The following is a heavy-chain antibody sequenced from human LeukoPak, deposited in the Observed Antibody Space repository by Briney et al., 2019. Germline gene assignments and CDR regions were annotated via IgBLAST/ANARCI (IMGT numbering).Heavy chain of an antibody. CDR3: AKLLGWAYDILTGSSPNPLDY. D-gene: IGHD3-9*01. Sequence: PGGSLRLSCAASGFTFSSYGMHWVRQAPGKGLEWVAVISYDGSNKYYADSVKGRFTISRDNSKNTLYLQMNSLRAKDTAVYYCAKLLGWAYDILTGSSPNPLDYWGQGTLVTVSS. CDR1: GFTFSSYG. J-gene: IGHJ4*02. CDR2: ISYDGSNK. V-gene: IGHV3-30*18.